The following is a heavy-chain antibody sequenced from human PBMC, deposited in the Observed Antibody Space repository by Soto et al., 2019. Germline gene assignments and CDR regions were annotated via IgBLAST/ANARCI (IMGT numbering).Heavy chain of an antibody. D-gene: IGHD3-22*01. CDR3: VSPEGYYDSSGYTLDY. J-gene: IGHJ4*02. Sequence: SETLSLTCTVSGDSISSSTYYWGWIRQPPGKGLEWIGSMFYSGNTYYNPSLKSRVTLSIDTSKNQFSLKLNSVTAAGTAVYYCVSPEGYYDSSGYTLDYWGQGTLVTVSS. CDR2: MFYSGNT. CDR1: GDSISSSTYY. V-gene: IGHV4-39*01.